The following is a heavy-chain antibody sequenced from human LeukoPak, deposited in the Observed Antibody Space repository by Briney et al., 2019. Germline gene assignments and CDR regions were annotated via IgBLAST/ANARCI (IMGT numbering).Heavy chain of an antibody. CDR3: ARTGYYYYTDV. Sequence: PSETLSLTCTASGGSISSYYWSWIRQPPGKGLEWIGYIYYSGSTNYNPSLKSRVTTSVDTSKNQFSLKLSSVTAADTAVYYCARTGYYYYTDVWGKGTTVTVSS. J-gene: IGHJ6*03. V-gene: IGHV4-59*01. CDR2: IYYSGST. CDR1: GGSISSYY.